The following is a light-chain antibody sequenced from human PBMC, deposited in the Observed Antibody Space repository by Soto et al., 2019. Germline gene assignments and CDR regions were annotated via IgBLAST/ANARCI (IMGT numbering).Light chain of an antibody. CDR3: CSYAGSSTLV. CDR1: TSDVGTYNL. V-gene: IGLV2-23*02. J-gene: IGLJ3*02. CDR2: EVT. Sequence: QSALTQPASASGSPGQSITISCTGTTSDVGTYNLVSWYQQHPGKAPKLMIYEVTKRPSGVSNRFSGSTSGNTAPLTVSGLQAEDEADYYCCSYAGSSTLVFGGGTKLTVL.